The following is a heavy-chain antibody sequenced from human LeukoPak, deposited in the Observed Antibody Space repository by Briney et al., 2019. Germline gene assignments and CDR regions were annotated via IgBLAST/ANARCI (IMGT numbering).Heavy chain of an antibody. Sequence: SETLSLTCAVYGGPFSGYYWSWIRQPPGKGLEWIGEINHSGSTNYNPSLKSRVTISVDTSKNQFSLKLSSVTAADTAVYYCASSSQLLPIDYWGQGTLVTVSS. CDR2: INHSGST. J-gene: IGHJ4*02. D-gene: IGHD2-2*01. CDR3: ASSSQLLPIDY. CDR1: GGPFSGYY. V-gene: IGHV4-34*01.